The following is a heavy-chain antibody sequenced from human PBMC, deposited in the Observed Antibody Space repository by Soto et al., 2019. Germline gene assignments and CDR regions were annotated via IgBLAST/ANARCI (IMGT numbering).Heavy chain of an antibody. CDR3: ARDYGSREFDY. V-gene: IGHV1-18*04. CDR1: GYTFTGYY. Sequence: ASVKVSCKASGYTFTGYYMHWVRQAPGQGLEWMGWISAYNGNTNYAQKLQGRVTMTTDTSTSTAYMELRSLRSDDTAVYYCARDYGSREFDYWGQGTLVTVSS. CDR2: ISAYNGNT. D-gene: IGHD3-10*01. J-gene: IGHJ4*02.